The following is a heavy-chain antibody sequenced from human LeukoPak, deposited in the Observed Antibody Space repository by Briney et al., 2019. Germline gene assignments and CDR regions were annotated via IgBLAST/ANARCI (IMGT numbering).Heavy chain of an antibody. V-gene: IGHV4-59*12. CDR1: GGSISSYY. Sequence: SETLSLTCTVSGGSISSYYWYWIRQPPGKGLESVGYIFYSGRTNYNPSLKSRVTISVDTSKNQFSLKLSSVTAADTAVYYCARGWFTMVRGVIGYKDYWGQGTLVTVSS. CDR3: ARGWFTMVRGVIGYKDY. CDR2: IFYSGRT. J-gene: IGHJ4*02. D-gene: IGHD3-10*01.